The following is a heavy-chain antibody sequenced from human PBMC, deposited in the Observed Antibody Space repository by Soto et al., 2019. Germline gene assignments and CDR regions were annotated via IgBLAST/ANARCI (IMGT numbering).Heavy chain of an antibody. V-gene: IGHV4-59*01. J-gene: IGHJ6*02. CDR2: IYYSGST. Sequence: KSSETLSLTCTVSGGSISSYYWSWIRQPPGKGLEWIGYIYYSGSTNYNPSLKSRVTISVDTSKNQFSLKLSSVTAADTAVYYCARAGYDFWSGYYIRNYDMDVWGQGTTVTVSS. CDR1: GGSISSYY. CDR3: ARAGYDFWSGYYIRNYDMDV. D-gene: IGHD3-3*01.